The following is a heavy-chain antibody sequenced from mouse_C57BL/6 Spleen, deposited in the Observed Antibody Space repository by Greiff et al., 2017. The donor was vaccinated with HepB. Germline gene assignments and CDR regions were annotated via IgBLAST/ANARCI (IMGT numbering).Heavy chain of an antibody. V-gene: IGHV5-17*01. D-gene: IGHD1-1*01. Sequence: EVQLQESGGGLVKPGGSLKLSCAASGFTFSDYGMHWVRQAPEKGLEWVAYISSGSSTIYYADTVKGRFTISRDNAKNTLFLQMTSLRSEDTAMYYCARHPTVSYAMDYWGQGTSVTVSS. J-gene: IGHJ4*01. CDR1: GFTFSDYG. CDR2: ISSGSSTI. CDR3: ARHPTVSYAMDY.